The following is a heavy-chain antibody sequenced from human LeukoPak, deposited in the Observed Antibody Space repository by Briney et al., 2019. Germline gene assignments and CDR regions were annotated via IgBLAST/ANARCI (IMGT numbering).Heavy chain of an antibody. CDR2: INSDGSST. Sequence: PGGSLRLSCAASGFTFSSYWMHWVRQAPGKGLVWVSRINSDGSSTSYAVSVKGRFTISRDNAKNTLYLQMNSLRAEDTAVYYCARAGYDSSGYFWGFDYWGQGTLVTVSS. CDR1: GFTFSSYW. V-gene: IGHV3-74*01. J-gene: IGHJ4*02. CDR3: ARAGYDSSGYFWGFDY. D-gene: IGHD3-22*01.